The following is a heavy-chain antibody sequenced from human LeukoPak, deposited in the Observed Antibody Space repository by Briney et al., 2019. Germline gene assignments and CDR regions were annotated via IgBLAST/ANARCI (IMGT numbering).Heavy chain of an antibody. Sequence: GGSLRLSCVASGFSSSTYDMAWVRQAPGKGLEWVSGMVGSGTSYYDDSVKGRFTISRDNSKNTVFLQMHSLRVEDTPIYYCAKDMRYGAGRWEFAPWGQGTLVTVSS. CDR3: AKDMRYGAGRWEFAP. J-gene: IGHJ5*02. V-gene: IGHV3-23*01. CDR2: MVGSGTS. D-gene: IGHD3-10*01. CDR1: GFSSSTYD.